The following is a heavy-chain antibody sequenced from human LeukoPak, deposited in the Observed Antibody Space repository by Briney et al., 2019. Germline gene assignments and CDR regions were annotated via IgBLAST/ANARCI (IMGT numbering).Heavy chain of an antibody. CDR3: ARGHSSSENWFDP. Sequence: SQTLSLTCAVSGGSISSGGYSWSWIRQPPGKGLEWIGYIYHSGSTYYNPSLKSRVTISVDRSKNQFSLKLSSVTAADTAVYYCARGHSSSENWFDPWGQGTLVTVSS. V-gene: IGHV4-30-2*01. D-gene: IGHD6-6*01. CDR1: GGSISSGGYS. CDR2: IYHSGST. J-gene: IGHJ5*02.